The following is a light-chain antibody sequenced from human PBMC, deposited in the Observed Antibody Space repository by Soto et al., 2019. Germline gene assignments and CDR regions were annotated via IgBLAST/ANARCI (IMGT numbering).Light chain of an antibody. V-gene: IGKV1-12*01. CDR1: QGISSW. J-gene: IGKJ3*01. Sequence: DIQMTQSPSSVSASAGDRVTITCRASQGISSWLAWYQQKPGKAPKLLIYSASSLQSEVPSRLSGSGSGTDITLTIASLRPEDFETYYCQQYNSFPLTFGPGTKVDLK. CDR3: QQYNSFPLT. CDR2: SAS.